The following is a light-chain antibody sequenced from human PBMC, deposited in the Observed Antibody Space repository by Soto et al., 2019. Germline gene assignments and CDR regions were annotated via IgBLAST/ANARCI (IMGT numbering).Light chain of an antibody. Sequence: DIQMTQSPSTLSASVGDRVTITCRASQSISSWLAWYQKKPGKAPKLLIYKASSLESGVPSWFSGSGSGTEFTLTISSLQADDLATYCWQQYNSYLTFGGGTKV. J-gene: IGKJ4*01. V-gene: IGKV1-5*03. CDR2: KAS. CDR1: QSISSW. CDR3: QQYNSYLT.